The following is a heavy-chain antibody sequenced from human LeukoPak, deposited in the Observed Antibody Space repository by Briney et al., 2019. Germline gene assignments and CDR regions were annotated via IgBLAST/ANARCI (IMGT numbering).Heavy chain of an antibody. V-gene: IGHV3-30*18. D-gene: IGHD5-12*01. CDR2: ISYDENNK. CDR1: GFTFSSYG. Sequence: GGSLRLSCAASGFTFSSYGMHWVRQAPGKGLEWVAVISYDENNKYYADSVKGRFTISRDNSKNMLYLQMNSLGAEDTAVYYCAEVPNRGYGGYDYFDYWGQGTLVTVSS. J-gene: IGHJ4*02. CDR3: AEVPNRGYGGYDYFDY.